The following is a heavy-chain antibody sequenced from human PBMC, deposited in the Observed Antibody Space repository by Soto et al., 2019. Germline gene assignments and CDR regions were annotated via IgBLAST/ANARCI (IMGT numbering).Heavy chain of an antibody. V-gene: IGHV3-23*01. CDR3: AKGPGIYYYMDV. J-gene: IGHJ6*03. CDR2: ISGSGGST. CDR1: GFTFSSYA. Sequence: GGSLRLSCAASGFTFSSYAMSWVRQATGKGLEWVSAISGSGGSTYYGDSVKGRFTISKAKSKNTLYLQMNSLRAEDTAVYYCAKGPGIYYYMDVWGKGTTVTVSS.